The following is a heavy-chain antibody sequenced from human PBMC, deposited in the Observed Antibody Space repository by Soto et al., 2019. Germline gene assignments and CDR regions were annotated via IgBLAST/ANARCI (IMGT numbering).Heavy chain of an antibody. J-gene: IGHJ4*02. D-gene: IGHD3-10*01. CDR3: ARGTGAGLGGSGLSG. CDR2: IYYSGST. CDR1: GGSISSGGYY. V-gene: IGHV4-31*03. Sequence: QVQLQESGPGLVKPSQTLSLTCTVSGGSISSGGYYWSWSRQHPGKGLEWIGCIYYSGSTYYNPSLKSRVTLSVDTSKNDFALKLGSVTAADTAVYYCARGTGAGLGGSGLSGWGQGTLVTVSS.